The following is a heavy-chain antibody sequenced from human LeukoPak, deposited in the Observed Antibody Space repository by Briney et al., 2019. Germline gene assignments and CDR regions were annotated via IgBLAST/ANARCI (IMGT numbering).Heavy chain of an antibody. V-gene: IGHV4-39*01. Sequence: SETLSLTSTVSSGAISSSSYDWGWTRQPPGRGLGWIGSIYYRGSTYYNPSLKRRATISVDTSNNQYSRKLSSVTAADTAVYYGARHSRVGALTNYFDYWGQGTLVTVSS. CDR2: IYYRGST. CDR3: ARHSRVGALTNYFDY. J-gene: IGHJ4*02. CDR1: SGAISSSSYD. D-gene: IGHD1-26*01.